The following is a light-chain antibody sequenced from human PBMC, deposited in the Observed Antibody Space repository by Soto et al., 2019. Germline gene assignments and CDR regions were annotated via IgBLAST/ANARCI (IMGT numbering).Light chain of an antibody. V-gene: IGKV1-5*03. CDR2: KAS. Sequence: DIQITQSPSTLSGSVGDRGTITCRASQTISSWLAWYQQKPGKAPKLLIYKASTLKSGVPSRFSGSGSGTEFTLTISTMQPDDFATYYCQHYNSYSEAFGQGTK. CDR3: QHYNSYSEA. J-gene: IGKJ1*01. CDR1: QTISSW.